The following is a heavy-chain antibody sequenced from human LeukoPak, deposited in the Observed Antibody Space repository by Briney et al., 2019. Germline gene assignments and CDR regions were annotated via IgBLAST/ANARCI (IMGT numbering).Heavy chain of an antibody. CDR1: GGSISSYY. D-gene: IGHD3-10*01. J-gene: IGHJ4*02. CDR3: ARRRAYYYGSGSYDY. CDR2: INHSGST. Sequence: SETLSLTCTVSGGSISSYYWSWIRQPPGKGLEWIGEINHSGSTNYNPSLKSRVTISVDTSKNQFSLKLSSVTAADTAVYYCARRRAYYYGSGSYDYWGQGTLVTVSS. V-gene: IGHV4-34*01.